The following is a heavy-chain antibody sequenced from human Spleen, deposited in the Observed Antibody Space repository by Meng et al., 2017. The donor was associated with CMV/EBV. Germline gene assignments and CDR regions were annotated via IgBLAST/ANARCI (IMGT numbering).Heavy chain of an antibody. J-gene: IGHJ4*02. CDR1: GFTFSNAW. V-gene: IGHV3-15*01. CDR3: ARVTRKYSSSYFDY. CDR2: TKRKSDGGTT. Sequence: GESLKISCAASGFTFSNAWMSWVRQAPGKGLEWVGRTKRKSDGGTTDYAAPVKGRFTISRDDSKNTLYLQMNSLRAEDTAVYYCARVTRKYSSSYFDYWGQGTLVTVSS. D-gene: IGHD6-13*01.